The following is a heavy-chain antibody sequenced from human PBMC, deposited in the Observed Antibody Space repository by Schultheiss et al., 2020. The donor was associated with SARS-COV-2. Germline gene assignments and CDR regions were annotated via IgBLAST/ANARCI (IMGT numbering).Heavy chain of an antibody. CDR1: GGSISSYY. J-gene: IGHJ3*02. CDR2: IHHSGSI. D-gene: IGHD6-6*01. Sequence: SETLSLTCTVSGGSISSYYWSWIRQPPGKGLEWIGEIHHSGSINYNPSLKSRVTMSVDTSKNQFSLKLSSVTAADTAVYYCARKYTYHDAFDIWGQGTTVTVSS. CDR3: ARKYTYHDAFDI. V-gene: IGHV4-34*01.